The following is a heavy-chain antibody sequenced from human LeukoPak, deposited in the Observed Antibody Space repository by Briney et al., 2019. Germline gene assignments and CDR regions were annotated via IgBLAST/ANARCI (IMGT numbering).Heavy chain of an antibody. D-gene: IGHD6-13*01. J-gene: IGHJ4*02. Sequence: GRSLRLSCAASGFTFSSYGMHWVRQAPGKGLEWVAVIWYDGSNKYYADSVKGRFTISRDNSKNTLYLQMNSLRAEDTVVYYCARGLGIAAAGVDYWGQGTLVTVSS. CDR3: ARGLGIAAAGVDY. V-gene: IGHV3-33*01. CDR1: GFTFSSYG. CDR2: IWYDGSNK.